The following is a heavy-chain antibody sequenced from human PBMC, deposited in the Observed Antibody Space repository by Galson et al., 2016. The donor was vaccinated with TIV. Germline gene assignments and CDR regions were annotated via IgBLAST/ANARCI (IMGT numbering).Heavy chain of an antibody. Sequence: SLRLSCAVSGFSLNDYGTHWVRQAPGKGLEWVAVIGYDGITKYYADSVNGRFTISRDTSTNTLSLQMNSLRAEDTALYYCAKAAGSGSSWRFDYWGQGTPVTVSS. CDR2: IGYDGITK. V-gene: IGHV3-33*06. D-gene: IGHD6-13*01. CDR1: GFSLNDYG. J-gene: IGHJ4*02. CDR3: AKAAGSGSSWRFDY.